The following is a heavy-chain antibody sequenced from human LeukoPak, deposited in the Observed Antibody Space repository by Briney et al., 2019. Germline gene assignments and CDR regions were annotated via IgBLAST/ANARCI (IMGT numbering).Heavy chain of an antibody. CDR1: GYTFTNYG. V-gene: IGHV1-18*01. CDR3: ARGWLQPYWYFDL. J-gene: IGHJ2*01. D-gene: IGHD5-18*01. Sequence: GASVKVSCKTSGYTFTNYGISWVRQAPGQGLEWMGSISPYNGNADYAQKLRDRVTMTTDTSTTTGYMELGSLRSDDTAIYYCARGWLQPYWYFDLWGRGTLVTVSS. CDR2: ISPYNGNA.